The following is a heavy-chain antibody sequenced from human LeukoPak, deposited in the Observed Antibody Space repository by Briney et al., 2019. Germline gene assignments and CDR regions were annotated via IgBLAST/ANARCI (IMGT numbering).Heavy chain of an antibody. V-gene: IGHV4-4*07. J-gene: IGHJ5*02. CDR3: ARAGAWQIDP. CDR2: IYSSGTT. CDR1: GGSITSYY. Sequence: SETLSLTCIVSGGSITSYYWSWIRQPAGKGLEWIGRIYSSGTTNYNPSLKSRVTMSLDRSNKQFSLRLTSVTAADTAVYYCARAGAWQIDPWGQGTLVTVSS. D-gene: IGHD3-10*01.